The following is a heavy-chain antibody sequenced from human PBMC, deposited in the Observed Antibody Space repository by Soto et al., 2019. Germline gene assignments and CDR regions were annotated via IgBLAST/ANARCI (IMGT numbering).Heavy chain of an antibody. J-gene: IGHJ1*01. D-gene: IGHD3-22*01. CDR1: GDSVSSGSYY. CDR3: ARTNSRGHWAAWY. Sequence: PSETLSLTCTVSGDSVSSGSYYWSWIRHAPGKGLEWIGYIQPSGNTNYNPSLKSRVTISLDTSKNQFSLNLRSVTAADTAVYYCARTNSRGHWAAWYWGQGTLVTVSS. V-gene: IGHV4-61*01. CDR2: IQPSGNT.